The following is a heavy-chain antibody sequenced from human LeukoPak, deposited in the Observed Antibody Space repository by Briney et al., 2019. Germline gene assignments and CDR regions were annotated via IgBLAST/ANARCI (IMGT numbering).Heavy chain of an antibody. CDR3: AELGITMIGGV. CDR1: AFTFSSYE. CDR2: ISSSGSTI. J-gene: IGHJ6*04. Sequence: GGSLRLSCAASAFTFSSYEMNWVRQAPGKGLEWVSYISSSGSTIYYADSVKGRSTISRDNAKNSLYLQMNSLRAEDTAVYYCAELGITMIGGVWGKGTTVTISS. V-gene: IGHV3-48*03. D-gene: IGHD3-10*02.